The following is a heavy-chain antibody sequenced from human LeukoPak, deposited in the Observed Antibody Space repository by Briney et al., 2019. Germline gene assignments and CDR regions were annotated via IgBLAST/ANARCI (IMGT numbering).Heavy chain of an antibody. Sequence: GASVKVSCKASGYTFTGYYMHWVRQAPGQGVEWMGWINPNSGGTNYAQKFQGSATMTRETSIRTAYMELSRLRSDETAVYFCARDPVYYDSSGFNWFDPWGQGTLVTVSS. D-gene: IGHD3-22*01. CDR1: GYTFTGYY. V-gene: IGHV1-2*02. CDR2: INPNSGGT. J-gene: IGHJ5*02. CDR3: ARDPVYYDSSGFNWFDP.